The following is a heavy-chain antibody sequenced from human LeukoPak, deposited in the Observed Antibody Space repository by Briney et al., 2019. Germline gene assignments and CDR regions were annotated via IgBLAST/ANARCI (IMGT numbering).Heavy chain of an antibody. V-gene: IGHV1-2*02. CDR1: GYTFTSYD. Sequence: ASVKVSCKASGYTFTSYDINWVRQAPGQGPEWMGWIIPKGGGTKYAQKFQDRVTMTRDTSINTAYMELSGPRPDDTAVYYCARVPRPRDPTSSAAHQPFDYWGQGTLVIVSS. CDR2: IIPKGGGT. J-gene: IGHJ4*02. CDR3: ARVPRPRDPTSSAAHQPFDY. D-gene: IGHD2-2*01.